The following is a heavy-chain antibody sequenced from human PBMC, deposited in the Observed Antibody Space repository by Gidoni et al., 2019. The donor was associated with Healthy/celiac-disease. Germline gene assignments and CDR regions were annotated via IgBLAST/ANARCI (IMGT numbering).Heavy chain of an antibody. V-gene: IGHV3-48*03. D-gene: IGHD5-12*01. CDR1: GFTFSRSE. Sequence: EVQLVESGGGLVQPGGSLRLSCAASGFTFSRSELTWVRPAPGKGLEWVSYISSSGSTIYYADSVKGRFTISRDNAKNSLYLQMNSLRAEDTAVYYCARGLVEMATIDYYYYGMDVWGQGTTVTVSS. CDR3: ARGLVEMATIDYYYYGMDV. CDR2: ISSSGSTI. J-gene: IGHJ6*02.